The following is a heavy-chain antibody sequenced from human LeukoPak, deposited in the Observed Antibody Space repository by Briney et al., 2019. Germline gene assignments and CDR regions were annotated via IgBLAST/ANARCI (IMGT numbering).Heavy chain of an antibody. D-gene: IGHD6-19*01. J-gene: IGHJ4*02. CDR2: MSFDGSNK. V-gene: IGHV3-30*04. CDR1: AFPFSDYS. CDR3: ARVSSGWFSWNDY. Sequence: GGSLRLSCAASAFPFSDYSMHWVRQTPGKGLEWVAAMSFDGSNKYYADSVKGRITISRDNSRNTLYLQMNSLRPEDTSVYYCARVSSGWFSWNDYWGQGTLVTVSS.